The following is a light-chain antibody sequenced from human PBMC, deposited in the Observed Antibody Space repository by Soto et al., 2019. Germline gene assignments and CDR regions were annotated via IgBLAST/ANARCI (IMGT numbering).Light chain of an antibody. CDR2: DAS. J-gene: IGKJ1*01. Sequence: IQVNMSPSAVSASVEDRVTITFRASQSISSWLAWYQQKPGKAPKLLIYDASSLESGVPPRFSGSGSGTEFTLTISSLQPEDFATYYCQQYASFSVTFAQGTKVDIK. CDR1: QSISSW. V-gene: IGKV1-5*01. CDR3: QQYASFSVT.